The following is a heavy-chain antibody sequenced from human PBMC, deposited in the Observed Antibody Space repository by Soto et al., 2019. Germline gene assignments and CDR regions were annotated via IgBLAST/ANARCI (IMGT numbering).Heavy chain of an antibody. CDR1: GSAITSSG. J-gene: IGHJ5*02. V-gene: IGHV1-18*01. D-gene: IGHD5-18*01. CDR2: ISAYNGNT. CDR3: ARYYLKTRGYSYGYWFAP. Sequence: AKVTCYITDSGSAITSSGISLVRKANGQGLEWMGWISAYNGNTNYAQKLQGRVTMTTDTSTSTAYMELRSLRSDDTAVYYCARYYLKTRGYSYGYWFAPWVQGTPVIVFS.